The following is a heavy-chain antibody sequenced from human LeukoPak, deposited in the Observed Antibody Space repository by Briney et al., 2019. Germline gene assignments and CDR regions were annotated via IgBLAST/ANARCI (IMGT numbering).Heavy chain of an antibody. CDR1: GFTFSSYA. J-gene: IGHJ6*02. CDR3: AKDLTMVRGPYYYYGMDV. Sequence: PGGSLRLSCAASGFTFSSYAMSWVHQAPGKGLEWASAISGSGGSTYYADSVKGRFTISRDNSKNTLYLQMNSLRAEDTAVYYCAKDLTMVRGPYYYYGMDVWGQGTTVTVSS. V-gene: IGHV3-23*01. CDR2: ISGSGGST. D-gene: IGHD3-10*01.